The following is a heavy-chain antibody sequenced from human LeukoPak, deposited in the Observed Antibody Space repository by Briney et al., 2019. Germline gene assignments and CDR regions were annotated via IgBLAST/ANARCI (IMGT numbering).Heavy chain of an antibody. V-gene: IGHV3-23*01. Sequence: GGSLRLSCAASGFTFSSFAMSWVRQAPGKGLEWVSAVSGSGSSTYYADSVKGRFAISRDNSKNTLYLQMNSLRAEDTAVYYCAKDLHYCDRSGYGFIHYWGRGTLVTVSS. CDR1: GFTFSSFA. D-gene: IGHD3-22*01. CDR3: AKDLHYCDRSGYGFIHY. CDR2: VSGSGSST. J-gene: IGHJ4*02.